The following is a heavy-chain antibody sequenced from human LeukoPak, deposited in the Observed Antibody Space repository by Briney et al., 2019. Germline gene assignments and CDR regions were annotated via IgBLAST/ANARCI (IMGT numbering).Heavy chain of an antibody. CDR2: IKQDGSEK. V-gene: IGHV3-7*03. CDR3: AKSPTLLPLYYFDY. CDR1: GFTFSSYW. Sequence: GGSLRLSCAASGFTFSSYWMSWVRQAPGKGLEWVANIKQDGSEKYYVDSVKGRFTISRDNSKNTLYLQMNSLRAEDTAVYYCAKSPTLLPLYYFDYWGQGTLVTVSS. J-gene: IGHJ4*02. D-gene: IGHD3-3*01.